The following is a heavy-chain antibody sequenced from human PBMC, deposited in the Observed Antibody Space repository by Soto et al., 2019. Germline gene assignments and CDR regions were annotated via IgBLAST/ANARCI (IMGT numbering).Heavy chain of an antibody. CDR3: AREGPCNSVENAFDI. Sequence: QVQLVQSGAEVKKPGSSVKVSCKASGGTFSSYAISWVRQAPGHGLAWMGGIIPIFGTANYAQKFQGRVTITADESTITAYMELSSLRSEDTAVYYCAREGPCNSVENAFDIWGQGTMVTVSS. J-gene: IGHJ3*02. D-gene: IGHD4-4*01. CDR1: GGTFSSYA. CDR2: IIPIFGTA. V-gene: IGHV1-69*01.